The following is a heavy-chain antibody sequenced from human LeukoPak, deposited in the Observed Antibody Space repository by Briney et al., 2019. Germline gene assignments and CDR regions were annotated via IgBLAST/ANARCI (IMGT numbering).Heavy chain of an antibody. CDR3: ARGRSNYYGMDV. CDR1: GGSITGGSYY. J-gene: IGHJ6*02. V-gene: IGHV4-39*07. CDR2: VYYSGST. Sequence: PAETLSLTCTVSGGSITGGSYYWAWIRQSPGKGLQWIGSVYYSGSTHYSSSLKSRVTISVDTSKNLFSLKVSSVTAADTAVYYCARGRSNYYGMDVWGQGTTVTVSS. D-gene: IGHD1-26*01.